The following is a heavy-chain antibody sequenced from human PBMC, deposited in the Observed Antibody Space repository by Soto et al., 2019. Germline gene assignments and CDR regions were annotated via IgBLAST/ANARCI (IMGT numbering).Heavy chain of an antibody. CDR2: ISSSGGSV. CDR3: ARGRSINTNMDY. CDR1: GFTFSTYS. Sequence: EVQLVESGGGLVKPGRSLRLSCAASGFTFSTYSMNWVRQAPGKGLEWISSISSSGGSVSYAESVKGRFTISGDNAKNSLYLQMDSLRAEDTAVYYCARGRSINTNMDYWGQGTLVTVSS. D-gene: IGHD2-2*01. V-gene: IGHV3-21*01. J-gene: IGHJ4*02.